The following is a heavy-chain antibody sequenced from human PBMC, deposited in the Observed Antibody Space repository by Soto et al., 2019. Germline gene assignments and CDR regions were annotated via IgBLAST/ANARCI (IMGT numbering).Heavy chain of an antibody. D-gene: IGHD3-3*01. V-gene: IGHV4-59*01. CDR1: GVPIRSYS. J-gene: IGHJ4*02. CDR3: ARDFAYFDS. Sequence: PSETLSLTCTVSGVPIRSYSWSWIRQPPGKGLEWIGYVYHTGRTSYNPSLKSRVSISMDTSKNQFSLNLDSVTAADTAVYFCARDFAYFDSWGQGTLVTVSS. CDR2: VYHTGRT.